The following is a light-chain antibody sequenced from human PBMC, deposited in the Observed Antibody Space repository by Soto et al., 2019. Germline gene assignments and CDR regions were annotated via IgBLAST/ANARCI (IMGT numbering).Light chain of an antibody. Sequence: STLPANVEDRVTIACRASQSISSWLAWYQQKPGKAPKLLIYDASSLESGVPSRFSGSGYGTEYNLTLSCLQPDESATHYCEASNSYSRRVAQGNKGDIK. CDR3: EASNSYSRR. V-gene: IGKV1-5*01. CDR2: DAS. CDR1: QSISSW. J-gene: IGKJ1*01.